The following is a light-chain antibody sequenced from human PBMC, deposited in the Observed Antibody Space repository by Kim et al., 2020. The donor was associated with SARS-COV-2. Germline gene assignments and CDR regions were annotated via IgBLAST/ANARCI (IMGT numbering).Light chain of an antibody. V-gene: IGLV4-69*01. CDR1: SWHSHYA. Sequence: ASVKRTCTLSSWHSHYAIAWHPRQPEEGPRFLMKINNDGSHDKGDGFPDRFSGSSSGAERYLTISRLHSEDEADYYCQTWGEGIRVFGAGTQLTVL. CDR2: INNDGSH. J-gene: IGLJ3*02. CDR3: QTWGEGIRV.